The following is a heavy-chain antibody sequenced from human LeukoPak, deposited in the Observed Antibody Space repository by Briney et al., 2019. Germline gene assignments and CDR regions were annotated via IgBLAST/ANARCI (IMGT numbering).Heavy chain of an antibody. CDR2: IYYSGST. CDR3: ARDPWYYYDSSDPDAFDI. D-gene: IGHD3-22*01. Sequence: PSETLSLTCTVSGGSISSYYWSWIRQPPGKGLEWIGYIYYSGSTNYNPSVKSRVTISVDTSENQSSLKLSSVTAADTAVYYCARDPWYYYDSSDPDAFDIWGQGTMVTVSS. J-gene: IGHJ3*02. CDR1: GGSISSYY. V-gene: IGHV4-59*01.